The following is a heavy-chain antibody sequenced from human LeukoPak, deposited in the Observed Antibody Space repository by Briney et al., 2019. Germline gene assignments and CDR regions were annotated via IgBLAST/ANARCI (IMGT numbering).Heavy chain of an antibody. J-gene: IGHJ4*02. V-gene: IGHV1-18*01. CDR3: ARGGRYGGNNEFYY. CDR1: GYAFTSYA. D-gene: IGHD4-23*01. Sequence: GASVNVSCKASGYAFTSYAINWVRQAPGQGLEWMGWFSGYNGNTIHAQKLEGRVTMTTDTSTSTAYMELRSLRSDDTAVYYCARGGRYGGNNEFYYWGQGTLVTVSS. CDR2: FSGYNGNT.